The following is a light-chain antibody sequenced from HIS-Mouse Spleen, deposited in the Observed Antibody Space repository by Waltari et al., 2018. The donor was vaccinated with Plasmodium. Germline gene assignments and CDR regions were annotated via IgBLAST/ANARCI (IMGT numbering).Light chain of an antibody. Sequence: QSALTQPASVSGSPGQSITISCTGTSSDVGSYSLVSWYQLHPSKAPQLMIYEGSKRPSGVSNRFSGAKSGNTASLTSSGLQAEDEADYYCCSYAGSSTYVVGTGTKVTVL. CDR1: SSDVGSYSL. CDR2: EGS. V-gene: IGLV2-23*01. J-gene: IGLJ1*01. CDR3: CSYAGSSTYV.